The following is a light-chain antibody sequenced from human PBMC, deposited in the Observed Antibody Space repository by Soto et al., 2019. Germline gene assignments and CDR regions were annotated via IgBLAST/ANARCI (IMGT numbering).Light chain of an antibody. CDR2: GAS. V-gene: IGKV3-20*01. Sequence: EIVLTQSPGTLSLPPGERATLSCRASQSVSSTYLGWYQQKPGQAPRLLISGASNRATGIPDRFSGSGSGTDFTLTISRLAREDFAVYYCQQFGTIPFTFGPGTKVDV. CDR3: QQFGTIPFT. J-gene: IGKJ3*01. CDR1: QSVSSTY.